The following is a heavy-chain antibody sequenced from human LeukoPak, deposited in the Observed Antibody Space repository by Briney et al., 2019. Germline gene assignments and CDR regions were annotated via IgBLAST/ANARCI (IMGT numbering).Heavy chain of an antibody. Sequence: ASVKVSCKASGYTFINYGSSWVRQPPGQGLDGMGCISTYNGDTKHAQKVQGRLTLTADASTSTAYMELRGLRSDDTAVYYCARDPSNTSGWYIWFDFWGQGALVTASS. D-gene: IGHD6-19*01. J-gene: IGHJ5*01. CDR2: ISTYNGDT. CDR3: ARDPSNTSGWYIWFDF. V-gene: IGHV1-18*04. CDR1: GYTFINYG.